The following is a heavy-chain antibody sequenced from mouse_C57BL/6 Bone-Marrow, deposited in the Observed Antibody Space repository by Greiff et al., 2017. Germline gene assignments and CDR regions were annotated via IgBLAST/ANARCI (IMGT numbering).Heavy chain of an antibody. CDR1: GFSLTSYG. V-gene: IGHV2-2*01. Sequence: VKLQQSGPGLVQPSQSLSITCTVSGFSLTSYGVHWVRQSPGKGLEWLGVIWSGGSTDYNAAFISRMSIRKDNSKSQVFFKMNSLQADDTAIYYCAIICWLLFYAMDYWGQGTSVTVSS. CDR3: AIICWLLFYAMDY. J-gene: IGHJ4*01. CDR2: IWSGGST. D-gene: IGHD2-3*01.